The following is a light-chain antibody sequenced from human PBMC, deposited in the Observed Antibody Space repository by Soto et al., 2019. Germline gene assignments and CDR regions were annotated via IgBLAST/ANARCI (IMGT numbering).Light chain of an antibody. V-gene: IGKV3-20*01. Sequence: EIVLTQSPGTLSLSPGEGAPLSCRASQSGDISCLAWYQQKPGQAPRLLLYGASSRATGIPDRFSGSESGTDFTLTISRLEPEDFAVYYCQQYGTSPRTFGQGTRVEIK. CDR1: QSGDISC. J-gene: IGKJ1*01. CDR3: QQYGTSPRT. CDR2: GAS.